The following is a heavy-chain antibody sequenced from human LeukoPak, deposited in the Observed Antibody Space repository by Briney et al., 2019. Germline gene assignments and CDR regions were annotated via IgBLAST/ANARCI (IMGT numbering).Heavy chain of an antibody. J-gene: IGHJ2*01. CDR3: ASPKYCSGGSCYSGWYFDL. CDR1: GGSISSSSYY. V-gene: IGHV4-39*01. D-gene: IGHD2-15*01. Sequence: SETPSLTCTVSGGSISSSSYYWGWIRQPPGKGLEWIGSIYYSGSTYYNPSLKSRVTISVDTSKNQFSLKLSSVTAADTALYYCASPKYCSGGSCYSGWYFDLWGRGTLVTVSS. CDR2: IYYSGST.